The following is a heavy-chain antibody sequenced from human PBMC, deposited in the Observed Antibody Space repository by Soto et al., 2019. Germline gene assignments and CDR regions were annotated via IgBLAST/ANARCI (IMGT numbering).Heavy chain of an antibody. Sequence: PSQTLSLTCAISGDSVSNNGATWNWIRQSPSRGLEWLGRAYYRSRWRYDYSPSVRGRITINPDTSKNIFSLQLKSVTSEDTAFYYCAGKPASGTLDPWGRGILVTVSS. CDR2: AYYRSRWRY. J-gene: IGHJ5*02. V-gene: IGHV6-1*01. CDR1: GDSVSNNGAT. D-gene: IGHD6-13*01. CDR3: AGKPASGTLDP.